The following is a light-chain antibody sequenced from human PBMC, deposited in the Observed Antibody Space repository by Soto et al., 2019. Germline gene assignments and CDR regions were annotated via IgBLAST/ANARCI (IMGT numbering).Light chain of an antibody. CDR3: QQYNSYPIT. V-gene: IGKV1-5*01. J-gene: IGKJ5*01. CDR2: DAS. Sequence: DIQMTHSPSTLSASVLDRVTITCLASQSLSSWLAWYQQKPGIAPKLLIYDASSLERGVPSRFSGSGSGTEFTLTIGSLQPDDFATYYCQQYNSYPITFGQGTRLEIK. CDR1: QSLSSW.